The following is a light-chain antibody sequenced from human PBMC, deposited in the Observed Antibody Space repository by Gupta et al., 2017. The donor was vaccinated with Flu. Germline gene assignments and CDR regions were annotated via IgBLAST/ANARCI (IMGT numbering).Light chain of an antibody. CDR1: NSNIGARDD. V-gene: IGLV1-40*01. CDR3: QSYDSSLSGWV. Sequence: HSLLAQPPSVSGAPGQRVSISCTGGNSNIGARDDVHWYQQLPGTAPKLLIYRNNNRPSGVPDRSSASKSGASASLAISGLQAEDEADYYCQSYDSSLSGWVFGGGTKLTVL. J-gene: IGLJ3*02. CDR2: RNN.